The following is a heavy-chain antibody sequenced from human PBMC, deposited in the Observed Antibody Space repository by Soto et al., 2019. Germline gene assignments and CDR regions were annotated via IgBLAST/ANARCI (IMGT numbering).Heavy chain of an antibody. Sequence: SEPLSLTCAVSGGSISSGGYSWSWIRQPPGKGLEWLGYIYHSGSTYYNPSLKSRVTISVDRSKNQFSLKLSSVTAAETAVYYCAREQHAKRSFDYLDQGTLVTVSS. D-gene: IGHD6-13*01. CDR3: AREQHAKRSFDY. CDR1: GGSISSGGYS. CDR2: IYHSGST. J-gene: IGHJ4*02. V-gene: IGHV4-30-2*01.